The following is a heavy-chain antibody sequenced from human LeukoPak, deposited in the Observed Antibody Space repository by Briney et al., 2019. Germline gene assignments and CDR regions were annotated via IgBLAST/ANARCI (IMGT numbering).Heavy chain of an antibody. CDR3: ARLEFSFPRKSGSYYHFDY. CDR2: IYYSGST. J-gene: IGHJ4*02. V-gene: IGHV4-39*01. CDR1: GGSISSSSYY. D-gene: IGHD3-10*01. Sequence: MPSETLSLTCTVSGGSISSSSYYWGWIRQPPGKGLEWIGSIYYSGSTYYNPSLKSRVTISVDTSKNQFSLKLSSVTAADTAVYYCARLEFSFPRKSGSYYHFDYWGQGTLVTVSS.